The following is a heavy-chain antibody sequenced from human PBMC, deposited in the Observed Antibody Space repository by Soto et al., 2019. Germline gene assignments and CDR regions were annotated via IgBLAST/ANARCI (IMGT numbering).Heavy chain of an antibody. CDR2: ITYSAST. V-gene: IGHV4-61*08. J-gene: IGHJ4*02. Sequence: SETLSLTCTVSGGSISSGDYYWSWIRQSPGKGLEWIGYITYSASTNYNPSLQSRVTMSVDTSKNQFSLKLSSVTAADTAVYYCARAPLHYYDSSGYYYGAVDFDYWGQGTLVTVSS. CDR3: ARAPLHYYDSSGYYYGAVDFDY. D-gene: IGHD3-22*01. CDR1: GGSISSGDYY.